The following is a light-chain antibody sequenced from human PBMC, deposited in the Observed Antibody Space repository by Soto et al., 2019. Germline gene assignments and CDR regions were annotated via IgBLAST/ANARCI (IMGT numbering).Light chain of an antibody. CDR3: QRYNSYSWT. V-gene: IGKV1-5*03. CDR2: KAS. J-gene: IGKJ1*01. Sequence: DIQMTQSPSTLSASVGDRVTITCRASQSISSWLAWYQQKPGKAPKLLIYKASSLESGVPSRFSGSGPGTEFTLTISSLQPDDFATYYCQRYNSYSWTFGQGTKVEIK. CDR1: QSISSW.